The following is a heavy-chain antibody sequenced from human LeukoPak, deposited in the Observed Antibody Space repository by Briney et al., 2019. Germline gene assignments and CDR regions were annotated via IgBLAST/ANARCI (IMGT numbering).Heavy chain of an antibody. D-gene: IGHD3-22*01. CDR1: GPSFSGYY. Sequence: SETLSLTCAVYGPSFSGYYWSWIRQPPGKGLEWLGEINHSGSTNYNPSLKSRVTISVDTSKNQFSLKLSSVTAADTAVYYCATAGNYYDSSGYFSLIDYWGQGTLVTVSS. J-gene: IGHJ4*02. CDR3: ATAGNYYDSSGYFSLIDY. V-gene: IGHV4-34*01. CDR2: INHSGST.